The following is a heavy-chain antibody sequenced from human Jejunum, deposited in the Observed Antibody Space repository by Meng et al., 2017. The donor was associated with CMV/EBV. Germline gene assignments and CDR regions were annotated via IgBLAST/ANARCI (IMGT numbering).Heavy chain of an antibody. CDR3: ARGSIFVSFDS. CDR1: GGSIGSGDYY. CDR2: IHDTGST. J-gene: IGHJ4*02. V-gene: IGHV4-30-4*08. D-gene: IGHD3-3*01. Sequence: QVQLQESGPGLVKPSQTRSLPCSVSGGSIGSGDYYWSWIRQPPGKGLEWIGYIHDTGSTYYNPSLKSRVDISLGTSRNHFSLTLSSVTAEDTAVYFCARGSIFVSFDSWGQGTLVTVSS.